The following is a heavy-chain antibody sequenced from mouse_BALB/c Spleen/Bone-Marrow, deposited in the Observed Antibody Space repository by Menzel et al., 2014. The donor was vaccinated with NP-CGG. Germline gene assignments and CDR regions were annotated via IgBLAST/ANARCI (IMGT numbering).Heavy chain of an antibody. CDR2: IDPANGNT. CDR1: GFNIKDTY. D-gene: IGHD2-4*01. V-gene: IGHV14-3*02. CDR3: ARWGITTGFAY. J-gene: IGHJ3*01. Sequence: VQLKESGAELVKPGASVKLSCTASGFNIKDTYMYWVKQRPEQGLEWIGRIDPANGNTKYDPKFQGKATITADTSSNTAYLQLSSLTSEDTAVYYCARWGITTGFAYWGQGTLVTVSA.